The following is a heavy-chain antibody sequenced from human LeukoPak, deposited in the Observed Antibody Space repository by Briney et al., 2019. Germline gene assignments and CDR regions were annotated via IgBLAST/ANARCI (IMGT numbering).Heavy chain of an antibody. J-gene: IGHJ4*02. D-gene: IGHD3-10*01. CDR1: GFTFSSYA. CDR2: ISAGGGST. Sequence: PGGSLRLSCAASGFTFSSYAMSWVRQAPGKGLEWVSSISAGGGSTNHADSVKGRFTISRENPKNTPYLQMNSLRAEDTAVYYCAKEKYYGSDWGQGTLVTVSS. V-gene: IGHV3-23*01. CDR3: AKEKYYGSD.